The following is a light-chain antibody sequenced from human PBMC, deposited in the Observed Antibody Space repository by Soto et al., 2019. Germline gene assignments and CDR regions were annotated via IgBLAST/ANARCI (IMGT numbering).Light chain of an antibody. CDR2: AAS. V-gene: IGKV1-39*01. J-gene: IGKJ1*01. CDR3: QQSYSTPWT. Sequence: DIQMTQSPSSLSASVGDRVTITCRASQTITTYLNWYQQKPGKAPKLLIYAASSLQSGVPSRSSGSGSGTDFTLTISSLQPEDCATYFCQQSYSTPWTCGQGNKVDIK. CDR1: QTITTY.